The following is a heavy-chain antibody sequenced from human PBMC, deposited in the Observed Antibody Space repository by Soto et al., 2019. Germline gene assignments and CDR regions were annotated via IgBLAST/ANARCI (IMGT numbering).Heavy chain of an antibody. CDR2: ISYDGTTE. CDR3: ARDPDQYNLGTYYTHFDY. Sequence: QVQLVESGGGVVQPGRSLRLSCAASGFTFSNYAMHWVRQAPGKGLEWVAVISYDGTTEYYADSVKGRFTISRDNSKNTVYLQLGGLRAEDTAVFYCARDPDQYNLGTYYTHFDYWGQGTLVTVSS. J-gene: IGHJ4*02. D-gene: IGHD3-10*01. CDR1: GFTFSNYA. V-gene: IGHV3-30-3*01.